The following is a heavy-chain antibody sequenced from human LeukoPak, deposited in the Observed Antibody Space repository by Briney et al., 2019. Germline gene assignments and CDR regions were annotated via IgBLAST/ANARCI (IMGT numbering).Heavy chain of an antibody. J-gene: IGHJ3*02. V-gene: IGHV3-23*01. D-gene: IGHD2-21*02. CDR1: GFTFSSYA. CDR3: AKDPAIVVVTAPLDAFDI. Sequence: GGSLRLSCAASGFTFSSYAMSWVRQAPGKGLEWVSAISGSGGSTYYADSVKGRFTISRDNSKNTLYLQMNSLRAEDTAVYYCAKDPAIVVVTAPLDAFDIWGQGTMVTVSS. CDR2: ISGSGGST.